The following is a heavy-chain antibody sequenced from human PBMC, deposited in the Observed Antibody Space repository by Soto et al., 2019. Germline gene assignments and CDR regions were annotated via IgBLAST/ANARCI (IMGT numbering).Heavy chain of an antibody. D-gene: IGHD3-10*01. CDR2: ICHSGNT. J-gene: IGHJ5*02. Sequence: SETLSLTCTVSGGSISIGGYCWSWIRQPPGRGLEWIGYICHSGNTYYNPSLKSRVTTSLDRSKNQFSLNLSSVTAADTAVYYCARFWFGESSWFDPSGQGTLVPVSS. CDR1: GGSISIGGYC. V-gene: IGHV4-30-2*01. CDR3: ARFWFGESSWFDP.